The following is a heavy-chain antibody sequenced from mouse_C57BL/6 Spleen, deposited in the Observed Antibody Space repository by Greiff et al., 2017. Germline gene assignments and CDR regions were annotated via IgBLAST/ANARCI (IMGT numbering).Heavy chain of an antibody. CDR2: IYPGSGST. D-gene: IGHD1-1*01. CDR1: GYTFTSYW. V-gene: IGHV1-55*01. CDR3: ARGGYNGSRRYFDY. Sequence: QVQLQQPGAELVKPGASVKMSCKASGYTFTSYWITWVKQRPGQGLEWIGDIYPGSGSTNYNEKFKSKATLTVDTSSSTAYMQLSSLTSEDSAVYYCARGGYNGSRRYFDYWGQGTTLTVSS. J-gene: IGHJ2*01.